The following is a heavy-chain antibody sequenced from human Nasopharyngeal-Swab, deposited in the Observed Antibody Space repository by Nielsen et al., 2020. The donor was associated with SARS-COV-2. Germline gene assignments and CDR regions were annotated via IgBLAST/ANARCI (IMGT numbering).Heavy chain of an antibody. CDR2: IFSSGST. CDR3: ARDESGDYLGLPFDH. CDR1: GASISSRNNY. V-gene: IGHV4-39*07. D-gene: IGHD4-17*01. J-gene: IGHJ4*02. Sequence: SETLSLTCVVSGASISSRNNYWDWIRQSPGKGLEWIGTIFSSGSTYNPSLKSRVTMSVDTSKNQFSLKLTSVTAADTAVYYCARDESGDYLGLPFDHWGRGTLVTVSS.